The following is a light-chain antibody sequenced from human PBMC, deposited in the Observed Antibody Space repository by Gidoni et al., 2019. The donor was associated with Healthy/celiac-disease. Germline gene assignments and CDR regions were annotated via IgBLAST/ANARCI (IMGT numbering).Light chain of an antibody. V-gene: IGKV1-5*03. J-gene: IGKJ1*01. CDR3: QPYNSYSKT. Sequence: DIQMTQSPSTLSASVGDRVTITCRASQSISSWLDWYQQKPGKAPKLLIYKASSLESGVPSRFSGSGYGTEFTLTISSLQPADFATYYCQPYNSYSKTFGQGTKVEIK. CDR1: QSISSW. CDR2: KAS.